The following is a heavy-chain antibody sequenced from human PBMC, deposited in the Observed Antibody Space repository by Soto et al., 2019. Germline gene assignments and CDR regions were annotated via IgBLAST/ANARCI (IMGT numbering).Heavy chain of an antibody. CDR3: AKDSFYYGDYGTVDY. D-gene: IGHD4-17*01. CDR1: GFTFSSYA. J-gene: IGHJ4*02. Sequence: EVQLLESGGGLVQPGGSLRLSCAASGFTFSSYAMSWVRQAPGKGLEWVSAISGSGGSTYYADSVKGRFTISRDNSKNTLYLQMNSLKAEDTAVYYCAKDSFYYGDYGTVDYWGQGTLVTVSS. CDR2: ISGSGGST. V-gene: IGHV3-23*01.